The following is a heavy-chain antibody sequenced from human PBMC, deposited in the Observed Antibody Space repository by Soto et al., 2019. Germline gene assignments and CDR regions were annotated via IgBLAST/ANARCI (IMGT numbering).Heavy chain of an antibody. J-gene: IGHJ6*02. D-gene: IGHD6-6*01. CDR2: IKQDGSEK. V-gene: IGHV3-7*03. CDR3: ARTRGSSYYYYYGMDV. CDR1: GFTFSSYW. Sequence: EVQLVESGGGLVQPGGSLRLSCAASGFTFSSYWMSWVRQAPGKGLEWVANIKQDGSEKYYVDSVKGRFTISRDDAKNSLYLQMNSLRAEDTAVYYCARTRGSSYYYYYGMDVWGQGTTVTVSS.